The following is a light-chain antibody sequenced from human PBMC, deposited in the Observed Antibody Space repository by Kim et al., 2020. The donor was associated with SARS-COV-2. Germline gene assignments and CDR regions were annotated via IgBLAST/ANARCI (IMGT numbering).Light chain of an antibody. V-gene: IGKV1-9*01. J-gene: IGKJ4*01. CDR1: QDISTF. CDR2: AAS. CDR3: QQLDSYPQVT. Sequence: SVGDRVTITCRASQDISTFLAWYQQKPGKAPKLLIYAASTLHSGIPSTFSGSGSGTEFTLTISSLQPEDFATYYCQQLDSYPQVTFGGGTKVDIK.